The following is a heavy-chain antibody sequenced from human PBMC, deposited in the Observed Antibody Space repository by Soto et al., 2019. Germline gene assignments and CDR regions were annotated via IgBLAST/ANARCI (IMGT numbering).Heavy chain of an antibody. CDR3: ARVSGYYVHYYYGMDV. CDR2: IYPGDSDT. V-gene: IGHV5-51*01. D-gene: IGHD3-3*01. J-gene: IGHJ6*02. Sequence: GASLKISCKGSGYSFTSYWIGGVRQMPGKGLEWMGIIYPGDSDTRYSPSFQGQVTISADKSISTAYLQWSSLKASDTAMYYCARVSGYYVHYYYGMDVWGQGTTVTVSS. CDR1: GYSFTSYW.